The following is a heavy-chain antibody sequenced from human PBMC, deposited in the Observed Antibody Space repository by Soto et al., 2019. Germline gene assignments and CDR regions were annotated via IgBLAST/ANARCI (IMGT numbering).Heavy chain of an antibody. CDR1: GFTFSSYA. V-gene: IGHV3-23*01. CDR3: AKTSPRIVGATWWFDP. D-gene: IGHD1-26*01. CDR2: ISGSGGST. Sequence: GGSLRLSCAASGFTFSSYAMSWVRQAPGKGLEWVSAISGSGGSTYYADSVKGRFTISRDNSKNTLYLQMNSLRAEDTAVYYCAKTSPRIVGATWWFDPWGQGTLVTVSS. J-gene: IGHJ5*02.